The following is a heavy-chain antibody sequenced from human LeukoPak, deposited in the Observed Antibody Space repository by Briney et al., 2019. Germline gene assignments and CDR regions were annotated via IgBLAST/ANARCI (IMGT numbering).Heavy chain of an antibody. J-gene: IGHJ4*02. CDR1: GGSFSGYY. V-gene: IGHV4-34*01. D-gene: IGHD4-23*01. Sequence: SETLSLTCAVYGGSFSGYYWSWIRQPPGKELEWIGEINHSGSTYYNPSLKSRVTISVDTSKNQFSLNLSSVTAADTAMYYCARAVGTSRNFFDYWGQGTLVTVSS. CDR3: ARAVGTSRNFFDY. CDR2: INHSGST.